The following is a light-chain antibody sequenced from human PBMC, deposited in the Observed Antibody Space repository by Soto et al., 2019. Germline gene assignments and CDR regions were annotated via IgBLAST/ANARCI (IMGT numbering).Light chain of an antibody. CDR2: AAS. CDR1: QSISKY. Sequence: DIQMTQSPSSLSASVGDRVTITCRASQSISKYLNWYQQKPGQAPNLLIYAASTLQSGVPSRFCGSGSGTDFTLTISSLQPEDFATYYCQQSYSTPPDTFGQGTKLEIK. J-gene: IGKJ2*01. V-gene: IGKV1-39*01. CDR3: QQSYSTPPDT.